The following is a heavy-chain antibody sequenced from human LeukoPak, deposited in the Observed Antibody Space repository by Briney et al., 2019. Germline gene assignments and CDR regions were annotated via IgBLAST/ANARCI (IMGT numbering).Heavy chain of an antibody. CDR2: IKRDGTFI. CDR3: AKDAEDSSGWTFDY. CDR1: GFTFRRYW. Sequence: GGSLGLACEAYGFTFRRYWMYWVRHAPGRGLEWVSRIKRDGTFISYAESVRGRFTISRDNAQHTLFLKMNSLKVDDTAIYYCAKDAEDSSGWTFDYWGQGTLVTVSS. V-gene: IGHV3-74*01. D-gene: IGHD6-19*01. J-gene: IGHJ4*02.